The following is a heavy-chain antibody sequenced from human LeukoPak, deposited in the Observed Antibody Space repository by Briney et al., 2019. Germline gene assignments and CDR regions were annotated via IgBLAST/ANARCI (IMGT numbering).Heavy chain of an antibody. CDR3: ARDPYEQQLVGY. CDR1: GYTFTGYY. V-gene: IGHV1-2*02. Sequence: ASVKVSCKASGYTFTGYYMHWVRQAPGQGLEWMGWINPNSGGTNYAQKFQGRVTMTRDTSISTACMELSRLRSDDTAVYYCARDPYEQQLVGYWGQGTLVTVSS. D-gene: IGHD6-13*01. J-gene: IGHJ4*02. CDR2: INPNSGGT.